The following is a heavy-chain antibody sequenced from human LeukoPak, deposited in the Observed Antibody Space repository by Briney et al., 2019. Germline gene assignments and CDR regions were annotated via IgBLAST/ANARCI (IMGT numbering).Heavy chain of an antibody. Sequence: SETLSLTCAVYGGSFSGYYWSWIRQPPGKGLEWIGEINHSGSTNYNPSLKSRVTISVDTSKNQFSLKLSSVTAADTAVYYCARGRSGYYWGGSYYWGQGTLVTVSS. CDR3: ARGRSGYYWGGSYY. CDR2: INHSGST. V-gene: IGHV4-34*01. CDR1: GGSFSGYY. D-gene: IGHD3-22*01. J-gene: IGHJ4*02.